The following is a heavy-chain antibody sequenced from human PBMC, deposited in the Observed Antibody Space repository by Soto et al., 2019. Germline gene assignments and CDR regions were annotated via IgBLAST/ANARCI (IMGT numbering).Heavy chain of an antibody. J-gene: IGHJ4*02. CDR3: ARGVPVRFDY. Sequence: SETLSLTCTVSGGSISSYYWSWIRQPPGKGLEWIGYIYYSGSTNYNPSLKRRVTKSVDRSKNQISLKLSSVTAADTAVYYCARGVPVRFDYWGQGTLVTVSS. D-gene: IGHD4-17*01. V-gene: IGHV4-59*12. CDR1: GGSISSYY. CDR2: IYYSGST.